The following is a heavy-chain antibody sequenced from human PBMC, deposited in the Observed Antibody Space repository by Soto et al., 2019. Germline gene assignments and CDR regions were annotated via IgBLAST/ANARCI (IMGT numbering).Heavy chain of an antibody. J-gene: IGHJ6*02. CDR3: ARDKAIFGVVSMGGGYMDV. V-gene: IGHV4-30-4*01. D-gene: IGHD3-3*01. Sequence: QVQLQESGPGLVKPSQTLSLTCTVSGGSISSGDYYWSWIRQPPGKGLEWIGYIYYSGSTYYNPSLKSRVTLSVDTSNNQFSLKLSSVTAADTAVYYCARDKAIFGVVSMGGGYMDVWGQGTTVTVSS. CDR2: IYYSGST. CDR1: GGSISSGDYY.